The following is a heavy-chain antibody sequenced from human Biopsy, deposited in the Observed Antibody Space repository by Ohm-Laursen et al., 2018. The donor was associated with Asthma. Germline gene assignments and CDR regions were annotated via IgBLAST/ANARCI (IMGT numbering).Heavy chain of an antibody. CDR3: AKDERSYYGSDSKYMQPVPLGD. J-gene: IGHJ4*02. V-gene: IGHV3-53*01. CDR1: GFTVSRDY. CDR2: IYSGGTS. D-gene: IGHD2-21*01. Sequence: GSLRLSCAASGFTVSRDYMFWVRQAPGKGLEWVSAIYSGGTSDTADSVRCRFTITRDKSENTLYLQMNSLTAEDTSVYHCAKDERSYYGSDSKYMQPVPLGDWGQGTLVIVSA.